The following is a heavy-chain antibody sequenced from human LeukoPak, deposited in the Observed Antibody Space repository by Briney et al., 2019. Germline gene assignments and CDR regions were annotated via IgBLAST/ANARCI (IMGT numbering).Heavy chain of an antibody. J-gene: IGHJ5*02. CDR1: GGSISSYY. CDR3: ARVFYYDSSGYSHNWFDP. CDR2: IYYSGST. Sequence: SETLSLTCTVSGGSISSYYWSWTRQPPGKGLEWIGYIYYSGSTNYNPSLKSRVTISVDTSKNQFSLKLSSVTAADTAVYYCARVFYYDSSGYSHNWFDPWGQGTLVTVSS. V-gene: IGHV4-59*01. D-gene: IGHD3-22*01.